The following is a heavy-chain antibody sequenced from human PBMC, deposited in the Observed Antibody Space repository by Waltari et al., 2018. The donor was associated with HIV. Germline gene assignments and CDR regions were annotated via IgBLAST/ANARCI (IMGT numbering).Heavy chain of an antibody. J-gene: IGHJ4*02. CDR3: ARGVDNGDSPMGY. D-gene: IGHD4-17*01. V-gene: IGHV4-34*01. CDR2: INHRGCT. Sequence: QVQLQQWGAGLLKPSETLSLTCAVYGGSFSGYYWSWIRQPPGKGLEWIGEINHRGCTNNSPNHKRRVTISVETAKNQFSLKLSAVTAADTAGYYCARGVDNGDSPMGYWGQGTLVTVSS. CDR1: GGSFSGYY.